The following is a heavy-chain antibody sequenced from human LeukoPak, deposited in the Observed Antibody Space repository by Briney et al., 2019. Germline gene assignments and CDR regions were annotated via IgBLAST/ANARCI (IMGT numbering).Heavy chain of an antibody. CDR1: GGSTSSYY. J-gene: IGHJ5*02. CDR2: IYTSGST. CDR3: ARTIEYSSSSYWFDP. V-gene: IGHV4-4*07. Sequence: SETLSLTCTVSGGSTSSYYWSWIRQPAGKGLEWIGRIYTSGSTNYNPSLKSRVTMSVDTSKNQFSLKLSSVTAADTAVYYCARTIEYSSSSYWFDPWGQGTLVTVSS. D-gene: IGHD6-6*01.